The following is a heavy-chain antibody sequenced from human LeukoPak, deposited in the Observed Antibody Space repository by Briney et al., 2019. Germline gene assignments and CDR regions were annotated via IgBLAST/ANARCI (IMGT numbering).Heavy chain of an antibody. V-gene: IGHV3-74*01. J-gene: IGHJ4*02. D-gene: IGHD3-3*01. CDR2: ISSDGSDT. Sequence: GGSLRLSCAASGFFFSNYWMHWVRQAPGKGLVWVSRISSDGSDTIYADSVKGRFTISRDNAKNTLYLQMNSLRAEDTAVYYCVSGSLQSGYNFDYWGQGALVTVSS. CDR1: GFFFSNYW. CDR3: VSGSLQSGYNFDY.